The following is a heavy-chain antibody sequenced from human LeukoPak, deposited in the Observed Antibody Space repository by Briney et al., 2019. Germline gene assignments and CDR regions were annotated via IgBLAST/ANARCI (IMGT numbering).Heavy chain of an antibody. D-gene: IGHD6-19*01. V-gene: IGHV4-61*02. J-gene: IGHJ2*01. CDR1: GASVSSGGYY. Sequence: SETLSLACRVSGASVSSGGYYWSWIRQPAGKEMEWIGRINPSGDTNYNPSLKSRVTMSIQTSKNQLFLNLISVTAADTALYYCARGFSTGWYFDPWGRGTQVTVSS. CDR2: INPSGDT. CDR3: ARGFSTGWYFDP.